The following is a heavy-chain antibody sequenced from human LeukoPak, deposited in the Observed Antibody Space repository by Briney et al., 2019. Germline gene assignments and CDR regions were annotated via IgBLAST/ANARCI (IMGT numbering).Heavy chain of an antibody. Sequence: RAGGSLRLSCAASGFSVSSDYITWVRQAPGKGLEWVSVVYSGGETYYAESVKGRFTVSRDNSKNTVYLQMNSLRAEDTAVYFCARGGIAARPSDSWGQGTLVTVSS. J-gene: IGHJ4*02. V-gene: IGHV3-66*01. CDR1: GFSVSSDY. D-gene: IGHD6-6*01. CDR3: ARGGIAARPSDS. CDR2: VYSGGET.